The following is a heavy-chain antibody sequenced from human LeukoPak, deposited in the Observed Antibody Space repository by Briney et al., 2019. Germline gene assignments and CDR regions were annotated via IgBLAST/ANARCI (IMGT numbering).Heavy chain of an antibody. J-gene: IGHJ4*02. D-gene: IGHD6-13*01. CDR3: AKDRSTTWSSDY. V-gene: IGHV3-30*18. CDR2: ISDDGSRK. CDR1: GFTFSFSG. Sequence: GRSLRLSCAASGFTFSFSGMYWVRQAPGKGLEWVAFISDDGSRKYYADSVKGRFTISRDNSKNTLFLQMNSLRTEDTAVYYCAKDRSTTWSSDYWGQGTLVTVSS.